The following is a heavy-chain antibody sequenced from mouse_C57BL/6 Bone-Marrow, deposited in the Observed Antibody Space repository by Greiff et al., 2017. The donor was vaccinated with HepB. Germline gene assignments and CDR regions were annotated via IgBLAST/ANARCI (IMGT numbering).Heavy chain of an antibody. Sequence: EVKLVESGGDLVKPGGSLKLSCAASGFTFSSYGMSWVRQTPDKRLEWVATISSGGSYTYYPDIVKGRFTISRDNAKNNLYLQMSSLKAEDTAMYYCARHLVWFAYWGQGTLVTVSA. V-gene: IGHV5-6*01. CDR2: ISSGGSYT. CDR3: ARHLVWFAY. CDR1: GFTFSSYG. J-gene: IGHJ3*01.